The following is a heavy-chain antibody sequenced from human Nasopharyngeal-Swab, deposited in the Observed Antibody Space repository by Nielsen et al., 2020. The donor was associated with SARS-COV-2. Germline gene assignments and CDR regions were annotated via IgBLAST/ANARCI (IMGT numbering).Heavy chain of an antibody. Sequence: GGSLRLSCAAPGFTFSTYNMNWVRQAPGKGLEWVSSISSSSTYIYYADSVKGRFTISRDSAQSSLFLQMNSLRAEDTAVYYCARDGLDYDCWSAYFMDVWGRGTTVTVSS. V-gene: IGHV3-21*01. J-gene: IGHJ6*02. D-gene: IGHD3-3*01. CDR2: ISSSSTYI. CDR1: GFTFSTYN. CDR3: ARDGLDYDCWSAYFMDV.